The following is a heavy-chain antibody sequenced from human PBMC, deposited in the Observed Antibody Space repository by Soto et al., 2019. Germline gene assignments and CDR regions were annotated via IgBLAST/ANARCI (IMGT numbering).Heavy chain of an antibody. CDR3: ARRYCSSTSCYPLRTNWFDP. D-gene: IGHD2-2*01. CDR2: IIPIFGTA. J-gene: IGHJ5*02. V-gene: IGHV1-69*13. Sequence: SVKVSCKASGGTFSSYAISWVRQAPGQGLEWMGGIIPIFGTANYAQKFQGRVTITADGSTSTAYMELSSLRSEDTAVYYCARRYCSSTSCYPLRTNWFDPWGLGTLVTVS. CDR1: GGTFSSYA.